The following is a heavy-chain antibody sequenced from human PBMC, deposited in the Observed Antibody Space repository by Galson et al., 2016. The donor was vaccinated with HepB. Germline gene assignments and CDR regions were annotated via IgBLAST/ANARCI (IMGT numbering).Heavy chain of an antibody. CDR3: STGDPPYDAYGLDV. V-gene: IGHV3-7*01. J-gene: IGHJ6*02. D-gene: IGHD2-21*01. CDR1: GITFSSYW. CDR2: INPGGSQR. Sequence: SLRLSCAASGITFSSYWMSCVRRAPGKGLKWVANINPGGSQRYYVDAVKGRVTISRDNAKKSLHLQMNSLKAEATALYYCSTGDPPYDAYGLDVWGQGTTVTVSS.